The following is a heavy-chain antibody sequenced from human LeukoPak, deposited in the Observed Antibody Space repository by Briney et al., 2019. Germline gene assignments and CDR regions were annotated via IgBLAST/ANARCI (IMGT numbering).Heavy chain of an antibody. V-gene: IGHV1-2*02. Sequence: ASVKVSCKASGYTFTGYYMHWVRQAPGQGLEWMGWINPNSGGTNYAQKFQGRVTMTRDTSISTAYMELSRLRSDDTAVYYCARIVGATDWFDPWGQGTLVTVFS. CDR2: INPNSGGT. D-gene: IGHD1-26*01. CDR1: GYTFTGYY. CDR3: ARIVGATDWFDP. J-gene: IGHJ5*02.